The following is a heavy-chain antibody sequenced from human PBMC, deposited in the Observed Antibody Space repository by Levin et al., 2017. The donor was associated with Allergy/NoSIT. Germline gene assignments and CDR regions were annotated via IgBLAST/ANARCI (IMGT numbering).Heavy chain of an antibody. V-gene: IGHV3-23*01. CDR3: AKDGRGITSGTNNWFDP. CDR2: IINNGAKT. CDR1: GFTFSSYA. D-gene: IGHD1-1*01. J-gene: IGHJ5*02. Sequence: GGSLRLSCAASGFTFSSYAMNWVRQAPGKGLEWVSTIINNGAKTYYADSVKGRFTISTDNSKNALYLQMNSLRAEDTAIYYCAKDGRGITSGTNNWFDPWGQGTLVTVSS.